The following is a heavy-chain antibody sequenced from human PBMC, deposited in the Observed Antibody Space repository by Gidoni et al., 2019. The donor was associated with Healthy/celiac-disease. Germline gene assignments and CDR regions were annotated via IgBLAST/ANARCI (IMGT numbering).Heavy chain of an antibody. Sequence: QVQLVESGGGVVQPGESLRLSCAASGFNFSSYGMHWVRQAPGKGLEWVSFIRYDGSNKYYADSVKGRFTISRDNSKNTLYLQMNSLRAEDTAVYYCATYYDFWSGYQIFDYWCQGPLVTVSS. CDR1: GFNFSSYG. CDR2: IRYDGSNK. V-gene: IGHV3-30*02. D-gene: IGHD3-3*01. J-gene: IGHJ4*02. CDR3: ATYYDFWSGYQIFDY.